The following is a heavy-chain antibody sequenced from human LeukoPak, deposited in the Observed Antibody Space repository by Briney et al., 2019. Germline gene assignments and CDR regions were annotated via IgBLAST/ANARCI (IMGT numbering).Heavy chain of an antibody. CDR2: ISYDGSNK. CDR1: GFTFGSYG. J-gene: IGHJ4*02. D-gene: IGHD3-22*01. Sequence: GGSLRLSCAASGFTFGSYGMHWVRQAPGKGLEWVAVISYDGSNKYYADSVKGRFTISRDNSKNTLYLQMNSLRAEDTAVYYCAKGTAYYYDSSGYYPHFDYWGQGTLVTVSS. CDR3: AKGTAYYYDSSGYYPHFDY. V-gene: IGHV3-30*18.